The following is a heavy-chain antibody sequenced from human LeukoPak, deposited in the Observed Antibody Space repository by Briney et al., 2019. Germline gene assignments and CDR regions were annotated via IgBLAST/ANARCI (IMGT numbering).Heavy chain of an antibody. Sequence: GGSLRLSCAASGFTVSSNYMSWVRQAPGKGLEWVSAIYSGGSTYYADSVKGRFTISRDNAKNSLYLQMNSLRAEDTAVYYCARDQRITIFGVVISDAFDIWGQGTMVTVSS. D-gene: IGHD3-3*01. J-gene: IGHJ3*02. CDR3: ARDQRITIFGVVISDAFDI. V-gene: IGHV3-53*01. CDR2: IYSGGST. CDR1: GFTVSSNY.